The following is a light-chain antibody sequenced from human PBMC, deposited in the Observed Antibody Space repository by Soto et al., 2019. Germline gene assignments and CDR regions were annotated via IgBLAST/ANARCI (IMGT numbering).Light chain of an antibody. CDR2: GAS. J-gene: IGKJ4*01. CDR1: QSVSSSY. Sequence: EIVLSQSPGTLSLSPGERATLSCRASQSVSSSYLAWYQQKPGQAPRLLIYGASSRATGIPDRFSGSGSGTDFTLTISRLEPEDFAVYYCQQRNNWPPVTFGGGTKVDI. CDR3: QQRNNWPPVT. V-gene: IGKV3D-20*02.